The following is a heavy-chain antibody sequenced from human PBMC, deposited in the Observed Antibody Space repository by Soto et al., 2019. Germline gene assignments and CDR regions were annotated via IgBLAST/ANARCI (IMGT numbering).Heavy chain of an antibody. CDR2: IAGRGNST. V-gene: IGHV3-23*01. Sequence: PGESLRLSTGASAFIFTNYPMNWVRQAPGKGLEWIAVIAGRGNSTYYADSVQGRFTISRDNSKNTLSLQMSSLTADDTAIYYCVRGGRGSFDFWGRGTMVTVSS. CDR3: VRGGRGSFDF. CDR1: AFIFTNYP. D-gene: IGHD5-12*01. J-gene: IGHJ3*01.